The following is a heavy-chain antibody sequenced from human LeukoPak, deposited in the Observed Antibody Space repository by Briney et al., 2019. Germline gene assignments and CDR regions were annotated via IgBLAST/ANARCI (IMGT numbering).Heavy chain of an antibody. D-gene: IGHD4-17*01. CDR3: ARGGFGDYSEFDY. V-gene: IGHV1-2*02. Sequence: ASVKVSCKASGYTLTGYYMHWVRQAPGQGLEWMGWINPNSGGTNYAQKFQGRVTMTRDTSISTAYMELSRLRSDDTAVYYCARGGFGDYSEFDYWGQGTLVTVSS. CDR1: GYTLTGYY. J-gene: IGHJ4*02. CDR2: INPNSGGT.